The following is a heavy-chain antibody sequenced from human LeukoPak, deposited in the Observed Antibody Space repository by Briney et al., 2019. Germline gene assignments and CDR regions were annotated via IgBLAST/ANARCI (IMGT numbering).Heavy chain of an antibody. J-gene: IGHJ5*02. V-gene: IGHV1-46*01. D-gene: IGHD5-18*01. CDR1: GYTFTSYY. CDR3: AGDKDTAMDYNWFDP. CDR2: INPSGGST. Sequence: ASVKLSCKASGYTFTSYYMHWVRQTPGQGLEWMGIINPSGGSTSYAQKFQGRVTMTRDMSTSTGYMELSSLRSEDTAVYYCAGDKDTAMDYNWFDPWGQGTLVTVAS.